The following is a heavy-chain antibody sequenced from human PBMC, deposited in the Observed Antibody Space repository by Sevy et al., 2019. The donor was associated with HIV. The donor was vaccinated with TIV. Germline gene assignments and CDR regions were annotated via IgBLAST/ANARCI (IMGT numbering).Heavy chain of an antibody. V-gene: IGHV3-23*01. CDR2: ISGSGGST. D-gene: IGHD2-8*01. J-gene: IGHJ4*02. Sequence: GGSLRLSCAASGFTFSSYAMSWVRQAPGKGLEWVSAISGSGGSTYYADSVKGRFTISRDNSKNTLYLQMNSLRAEDTAVYYCARVAVSYCTNDCYHRFDYWGPGALVTVSS. CDR1: GFTFSSYA. CDR3: ARVAVSYCTNDCYHRFDY.